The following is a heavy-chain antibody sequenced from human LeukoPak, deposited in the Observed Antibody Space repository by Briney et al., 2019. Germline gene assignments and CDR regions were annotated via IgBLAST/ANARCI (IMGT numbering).Heavy chain of an antibody. J-gene: IGHJ4*02. CDR2: INSDGSST. Sequence: GGSLRLSCAASGFTFSIYWMHWVRQAPGKGLVWVSRINSDGSSTSYADSVKGRFTISRDNAKNTLYLQMTRLRAEDTAVYYCARERQLERLAFGKEGSAFDYWGQGTLVTVSS. D-gene: IGHD1-1*01. V-gene: IGHV3-74*01. CDR1: GFTFSIYW. CDR3: ARERQLERLAFGKEGSAFDY.